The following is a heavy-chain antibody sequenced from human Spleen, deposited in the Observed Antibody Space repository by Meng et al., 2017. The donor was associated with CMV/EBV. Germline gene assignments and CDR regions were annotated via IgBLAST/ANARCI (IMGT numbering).Heavy chain of an antibody. D-gene: IGHD6-6*01. CDR2: ISSSSTYI. CDR3: ARDQLPYFYYYYGMDV. J-gene: IGHJ6*02. V-gene: IGHV3-21*01. Sequence: GESLKISCGASGFTFSSYSMNWVRQAPGKGLEWVSSISSSSTYIYYADSVKGRFTISRDNAKNSLYLQMNSLRAEDTAVYFCARDQLPYFYYYYGMDVWGQGTTVTVSS. CDR1: GFTFSSYS.